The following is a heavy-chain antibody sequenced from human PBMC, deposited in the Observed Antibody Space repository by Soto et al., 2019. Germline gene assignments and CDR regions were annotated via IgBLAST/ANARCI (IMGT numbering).Heavy chain of an antibody. Sequence: GSLRRACRASGFSGNDYEMHWVRQAPGSGLEWLSYISRSGDIIYYADSAMGRFAISRDNAKNSLYLQMNSLRVEDTAVYYCAGAASRSLRYSASFYGIGVCGRETTVTVSS. J-gene: IGHJ6*02. CDR1: GFSGNDYE. D-gene: IGHD3-10*01. CDR2: ISRSGDII. CDR3: AGAASRSLRYSASFYGIGV. V-gene: IGHV3-48*03.